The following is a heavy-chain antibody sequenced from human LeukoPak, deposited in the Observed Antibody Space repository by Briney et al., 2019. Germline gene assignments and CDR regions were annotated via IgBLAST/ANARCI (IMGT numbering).Heavy chain of an antibody. CDR3: SVLGEYGDTHY. J-gene: IGHJ4*02. CDR2: IYHSGST. Sequence: SETLSLTCTVSGGSISSGSYYWTWIRQPPGKGLEWIGYIYHSGSTKYNPSLQSRVTISVDTSKNRFSLKMTSVTAADTAVYYCSVLGEYGDTHYWGQGTLVMVSS. V-gene: IGHV4-61*01. CDR1: GGSISSGSYY. D-gene: IGHD4-17*01.